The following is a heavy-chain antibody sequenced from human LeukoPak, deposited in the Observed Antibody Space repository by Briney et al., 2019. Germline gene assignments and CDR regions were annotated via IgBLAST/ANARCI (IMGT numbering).Heavy chain of an antibody. V-gene: IGHV3-7*01. CDR3: ARLRSALDY. Sequence: GSLRLSCAASGFTFSSYAMSWVRQAPGKGLEWVANIKQDGSEKYYVDSVKGRFTISRDNAKNSLYLQMNSLRAEDTAVYYCARLRSALDYWGQGTLVTVSS. J-gene: IGHJ4*02. CDR1: GFTFSSYA. CDR2: IKQDGSEK.